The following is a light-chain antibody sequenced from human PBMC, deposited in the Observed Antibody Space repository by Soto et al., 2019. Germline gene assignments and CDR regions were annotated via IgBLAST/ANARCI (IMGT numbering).Light chain of an antibody. J-gene: IGKJ1*01. CDR2: GAS. CDR1: QSVSNY. V-gene: IGKV3-20*01. CDR3: HQYGGSPQT. Sequence: EIVLTQSPGTLSFSPGERATLSCRASQSVSNYLAWYQRKPGQAPRLLIYGASSRATGIPDRFSGSGSGTDFTLTISILEPEDFAVYYCHQYGGSPQTFGQGTKVDIK.